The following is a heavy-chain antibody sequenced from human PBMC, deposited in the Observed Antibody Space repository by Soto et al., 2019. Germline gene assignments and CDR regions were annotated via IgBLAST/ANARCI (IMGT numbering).Heavy chain of an antibody. CDR1: GASVRNGLYY. D-gene: IGHD6-25*01. CDR3: SRDIDISGDSSFFSYSAGGSV. Sequence: QVHLQESGPGPVKPSGTLSLACTVSGASVRNGLYYWSWIRQAPGKGMEWIGYVYSSSSTNYNPTVPTSVTLSFDTATGEVYLKLNSVTPADAGVDLCSRDIDISGDSSFFSYSAGGSVWGQGT. CDR2: VYSSSST. J-gene: IGHJ6*02. V-gene: IGHV4-61*01.